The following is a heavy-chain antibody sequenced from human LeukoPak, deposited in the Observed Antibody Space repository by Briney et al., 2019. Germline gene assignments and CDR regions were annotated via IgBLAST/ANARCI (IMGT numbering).Heavy chain of an antibody. V-gene: IGHV3-64D*06. J-gene: IGHJ4*02. CDR3: VKTLKYYGSGRGLFDS. CDR1: GFTFSSSA. CDR2: FSSDGSST. Sequence: GGSLRLSCSASGFTFSSSAMYWVRQAPGKGLEYVSAFSSDGSSTFYADSVKGSFTISRDNSKNMLYLQMSSLRADDTAVYYCVKTLKYYGSGRGLFDSWGQGMLVTVSS. D-gene: IGHD3-10*01.